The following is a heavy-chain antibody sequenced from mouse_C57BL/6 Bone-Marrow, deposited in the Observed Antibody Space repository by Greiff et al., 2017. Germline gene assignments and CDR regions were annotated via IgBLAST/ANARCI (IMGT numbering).Heavy chain of an antibody. CDR1: GYTFTSYG. J-gene: IGHJ3*01. V-gene: IGHV1-81*01. D-gene: IGHD1-1*01. CDR2: IYPRSGNT. CDR3: ASPLYGSSPAWFAY. Sequence: VKLMESGAELARPGASVKLSCKASGYTFTSYGISWVKQSTGQGLEWIGEIYPRSGNTYYNEKFKGKATLTADKSSSTAYMELRSLTSEDSAVYFCASPLYGSSPAWFAYWGQGTLVTVSA.